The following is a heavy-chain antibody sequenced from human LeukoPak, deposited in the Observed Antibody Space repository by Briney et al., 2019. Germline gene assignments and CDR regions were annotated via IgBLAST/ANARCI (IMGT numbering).Heavy chain of an antibody. J-gene: IGHJ4*02. CDR3: ARSSVGARRRIDY. Sequence: ASVKVSCKASGYSFTGNDIKWVRQATGQGLEWMGWMNPNSGNTGYAQKFQGRVTMTRSASINTAYMELKSMTSDDTAVYYCARSSVGARRRIDYWGQGTLVTVSS. D-gene: IGHD1-26*01. V-gene: IGHV1-8*01. CDR1: GYSFTGND. CDR2: MNPNSGNT.